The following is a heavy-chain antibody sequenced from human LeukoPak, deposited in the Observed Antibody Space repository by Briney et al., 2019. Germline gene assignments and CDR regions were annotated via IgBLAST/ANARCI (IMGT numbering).Heavy chain of an antibody. CDR1: GGSLGRYS. V-gene: IGHV4-59*01. Sequence: PSETLSLTCTLSGGSLGRYSWSWVRQPPGKGLEWIGYVYKSGRTDYNPSLQSRVTMSVDTSKNHFSLKLSSVTAADTGVYYCARGDSGDYPDFYYYAMDVWGQGTTVTVSS. J-gene: IGHJ6*02. CDR3: ARGDSGDYPDFYYYAMDV. D-gene: IGHD4-17*01. CDR2: VYKSGRT.